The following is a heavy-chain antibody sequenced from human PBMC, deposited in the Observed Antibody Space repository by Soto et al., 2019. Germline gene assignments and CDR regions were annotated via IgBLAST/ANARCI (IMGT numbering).Heavy chain of an antibody. CDR1: GFTFSNYA. CDR3: AKGGGSTYDGNFDY. J-gene: IGHJ4*02. V-gene: IGHV3-23*01. CDR2: ISGSGGST. Sequence: EVHLLESGGGLVQPGGSLRLSCAASGFTFSNYAMSWVRQAPGKGLEWVSLISGSGGSTYYADSVKGRFTISRDNSRNTLYLQMNSLRAEDTAVYYCAKGGGSTYDGNFDYWGQGTRVTVSS. D-gene: IGHD3-22*01.